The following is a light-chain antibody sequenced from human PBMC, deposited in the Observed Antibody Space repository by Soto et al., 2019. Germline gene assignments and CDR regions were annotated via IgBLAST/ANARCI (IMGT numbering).Light chain of an antibody. CDR3: YSYAGSSIYV. CDR1: TSDVGSYSL. V-gene: IGLV2-23*01. CDR2: EDS. J-gene: IGLJ1*01. Sequence: QSVLTQPASVSGSPGQSITVSCTGTTSDVGSYSLLSWYQQHPGKAPKLMIYEDSKRPSGVSNRFSGSKSGNTASLTISGLQAEDEADYYCYSYAGSSIYVFGTG.